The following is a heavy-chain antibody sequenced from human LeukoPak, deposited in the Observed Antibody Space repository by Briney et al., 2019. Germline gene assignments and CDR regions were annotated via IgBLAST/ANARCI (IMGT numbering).Heavy chain of an antibody. Sequence: GGPLRLSCAASGFTFSSYAMSWVRQAPGKGLEWVSAISGSGGSTYYADSVKGRFTISRDNSKNTLYLQMNSLRAEDTAVYYCAKGGVRFGVVTENWFDPWGQGTLVTVSS. J-gene: IGHJ5*02. V-gene: IGHV3-23*01. D-gene: IGHD3-3*01. CDR3: AKGGVRFGVVTENWFDP. CDR2: ISGSGGST. CDR1: GFTFSSYA.